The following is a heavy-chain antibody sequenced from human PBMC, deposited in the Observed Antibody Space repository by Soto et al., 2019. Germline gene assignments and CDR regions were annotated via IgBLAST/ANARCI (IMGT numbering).Heavy chain of an antibody. V-gene: IGHV3-33*01. CDR3: GRGGFSTNWRFDY. J-gene: IGHJ4*02. CDR1: GFTFSDYA. Sequence: GGSLRLSCAASGFTFSDYAMHWVRQAPGKGLEWVASIWFDGATKYYADSVKGRFTISRDNSKNTVYLQMNSLRAEDSALYHCGRGGFSTNWRFDYWGQGTLVTVSS. CDR2: IWFDGATK. D-gene: IGHD6-13*01.